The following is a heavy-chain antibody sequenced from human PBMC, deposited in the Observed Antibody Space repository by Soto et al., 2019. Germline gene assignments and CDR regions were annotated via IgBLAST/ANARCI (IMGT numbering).Heavy chain of an antibody. J-gene: IGHJ6*02. V-gene: IGHV4-61*01. D-gene: IGHD3-10*01. CDR3: TTQGFGGLHGLVDV. CDR1: GGSISSINNHFSNHY. CDR2: ISNIGFT. Sequence: QVHLQESGPGLVKSSETLSLTCTVSGGSISSINNHFSNHYCSWIRLSPGKGLACIGYISNIGFTRYNPSLKSRVSISVDTFKNQFSLKLTSVTAADTAVYYCTTQGFGGLHGLVDVWGQGTTVTVSS.